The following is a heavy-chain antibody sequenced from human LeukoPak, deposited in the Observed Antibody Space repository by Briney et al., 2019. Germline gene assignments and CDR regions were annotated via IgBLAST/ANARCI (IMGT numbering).Heavy chain of an antibody. V-gene: IGHV4-61*01. J-gene: IGHJ6*03. Sequence: SETLSLTCTVSGDSIRSSSYYWSWIRQPPGKGLEWIGYIHYSGSTNYNPSLKSRVTISVDTSKNQFSLKLSSVTAADTAVYFLAKTQGAGESSGPYDPFYYYYLDGLGKRTTVT. CDR2: IHYSGST. CDR3: AKTQGAGESSGPYDPFYYYYLDG. CDR1: GDSIRSSSYY. D-gene: IGHD6-19*01.